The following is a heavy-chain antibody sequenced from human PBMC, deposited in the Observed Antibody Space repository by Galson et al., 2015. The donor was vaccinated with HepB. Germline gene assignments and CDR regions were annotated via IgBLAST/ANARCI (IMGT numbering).Heavy chain of an antibody. CDR1: GFTFSSYG. CDR3: GRDRRTYYYDSSAGGMDV. J-gene: IGHJ6*02. V-gene: IGHV3-33*01. CDR2: IWYDGSNK. Sequence: SLRLSCAASGFTFSSYGMHWVRQAPGKGLEWVSIIWYDGSNKNYAESVKGRFTISRDNSKKTLYLQMNSLRAEDTAVYYCGRDRRTYYYDSSAGGMDVWGQGTTVTVSS. D-gene: IGHD3-22*01.